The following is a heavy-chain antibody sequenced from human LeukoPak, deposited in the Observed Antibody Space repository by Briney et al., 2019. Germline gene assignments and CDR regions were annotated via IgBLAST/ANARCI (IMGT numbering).Heavy chain of an antibody. CDR2: IYYSGSN. D-gene: IGHD1-26*01. Sequence: SETLSLTCTVSGGSISSSSYYWGWIRQPPGKGLEWIGSIYYSGSNYYNPSLKSRVTISVDTSKNQFSLKLSSVTAADTAVYYCARDPSYLVGAPGYWGQGTLVTVSS. J-gene: IGHJ4*02. CDR3: ARDPSYLVGAPGY. V-gene: IGHV4-39*07. CDR1: GGSISSSSYY.